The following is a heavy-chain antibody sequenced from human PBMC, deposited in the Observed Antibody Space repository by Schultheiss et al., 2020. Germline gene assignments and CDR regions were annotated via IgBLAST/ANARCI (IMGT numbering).Heavy chain of an antibody. CDR3: ARGRSDYSFSYFDY. D-gene: IGHD4-17*01. Sequence: ASVKVSCKASGYTFTDYYIHWVRQAPGQGLEWMGWINAYNGNTGYAQKFQGRVTITADESTSTAYMELSSLRSEDTAVYYCARGRSDYSFSYFDYWGQGTLVTVSS. V-gene: IGHV1-18*04. CDR1: GYTFTDYY. J-gene: IGHJ4*02. CDR2: INAYNGNT.